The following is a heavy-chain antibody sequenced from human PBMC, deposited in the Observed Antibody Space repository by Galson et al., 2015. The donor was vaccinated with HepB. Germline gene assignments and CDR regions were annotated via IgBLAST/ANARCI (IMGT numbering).Heavy chain of an antibody. CDR1: GFTFSNYS. Sequence: SLRLSCAASGFTFSNYSMNWVRQAPGKGLEWVSSISSSSSYIYYADSVKGRFTISRDNAKNSLYLQMNSLRAEDTAVYYCARVYSSGWYETEHWGQGTLVTVSS. V-gene: IGHV3-21*01. D-gene: IGHD6-19*01. CDR2: ISSSSSYI. J-gene: IGHJ1*01. CDR3: ARVYSSGWYETEH.